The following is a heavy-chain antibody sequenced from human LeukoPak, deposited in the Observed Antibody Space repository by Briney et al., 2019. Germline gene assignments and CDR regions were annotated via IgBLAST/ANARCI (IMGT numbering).Heavy chain of an antibody. Sequence: PSQTLSLTCTVSGGSFRSTGYYWSWIRQHPGKGLEWIGYTSYSGSTNYNPSLKSRLTISVDSSKDRFSLKLSSVTAEDTAVYYCARAPGGYSYALHWYFDLWGRGTLVTVSS. V-gene: IGHV4-31*03. CDR1: GGSFRSTGYY. CDR2: TSYSGST. CDR3: ARAPGGYSYALHWYFDL. D-gene: IGHD5-18*01. J-gene: IGHJ2*01.